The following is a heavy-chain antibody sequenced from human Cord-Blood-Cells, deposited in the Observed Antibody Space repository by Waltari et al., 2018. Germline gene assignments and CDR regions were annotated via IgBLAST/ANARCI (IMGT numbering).Heavy chain of an antibody. CDR3: ARDREDAFDI. D-gene: IGHD1-26*01. Sequence: QVQLQESGPGLVKPSETLSLTCTVSGGSVSSGSYYWSWIRQPPGKGLEWIGYIYYSGSTNYTPSLKSRVTISVDTSKNQFSLKLSSVTAADTAVYYCARDREDAFDIWGQGTMVTVSS. CDR1: GGSVSSGSYY. CDR2: IYYSGST. V-gene: IGHV4-61*01. J-gene: IGHJ3*02.